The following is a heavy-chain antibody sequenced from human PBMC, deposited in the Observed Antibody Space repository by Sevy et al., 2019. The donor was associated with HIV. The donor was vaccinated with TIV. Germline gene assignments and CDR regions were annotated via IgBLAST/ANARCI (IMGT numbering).Heavy chain of an antibody. CDR3: ARGQWLVHDY. CDR1: GGSISSSSYY. D-gene: IGHD6-19*01. CDR2: IYYSGST. Sequence: SETLSLTCTVSGGSISSSSYYWGWIRQPPGKGLEWIGSIYYSGSTYYNPSLKSRVTISVDTSKNQFSLKLSSVTAADMAVYYCARGQWLVHDYWGQRTMVTVSS. V-gene: IGHV4-39*01. J-gene: IGHJ4*02.